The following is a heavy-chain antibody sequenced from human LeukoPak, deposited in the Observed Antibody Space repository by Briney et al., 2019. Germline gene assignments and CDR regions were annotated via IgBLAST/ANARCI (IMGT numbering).Heavy chain of an antibody. CDR3: ARGRNVRPPHYYDSSGYSHPYFDY. D-gene: IGHD3-22*01. CDR1: GGSISSGEYS. Sequence: PSQTLSLTCTVSGGSISSGEYSWSWIRQPPGKGLEWIGYIYHSGSTYYNPSLKSRVTISVDRSKNQFSLKLSSVTAADTAVYYCARGRNVRPPHYYDSSGYSHPYFDYWGQGSLVTVSS. V-gene: IGHV4-30-2*01. CDR2: IYHSGST. J-gene: IGHJ4*02.